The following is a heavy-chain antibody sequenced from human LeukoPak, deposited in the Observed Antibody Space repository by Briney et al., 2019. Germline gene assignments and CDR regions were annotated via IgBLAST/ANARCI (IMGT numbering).Heavy chain of an antibody. V-gene: IGHV1-18*04. CDR3: ARGRSSGWYGLDYYYYYGMDV. Sequence: GASVKVSCKASGYTFTAYYMHWVRQAPGQGLEWMGWISAYNGNTNYAQKLQGRVTMTTDTSTSTAYMELRSLRSDDTAVYYCARGRSSGWYGLDYYYYYGMDVWGQGTTVTVSS. D-gene: IGHD6-19*01. CDR1: GYTFTAYY. J-gene: IGHJ6*02. CDR2: ISAYNGNT.